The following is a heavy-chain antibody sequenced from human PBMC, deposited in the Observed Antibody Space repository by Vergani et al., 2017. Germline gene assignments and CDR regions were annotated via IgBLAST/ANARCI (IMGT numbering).Heavy chain of an antibody. J-gene: IGHJ6*02. Sequence: EVQLLESGGGLVQPGGSLRLSCAASGFTFSSYAMSWVRQAPGKGLEWVSAISGSGGSTYYAASVKGRFTISRDNSKNTLYLQMNRLRAEDTAVYYCAKSARVLWFGELLVRYYYYGMDVWGQGTTVTVSS. V-gene: IGHV3-23*01. CDR3: AKSARVLWFGELLVRYYYYGMDV. D-gene: IGHD3-10*01. CDR2: ISGSGGST. CDR1: GFTFSSYA.